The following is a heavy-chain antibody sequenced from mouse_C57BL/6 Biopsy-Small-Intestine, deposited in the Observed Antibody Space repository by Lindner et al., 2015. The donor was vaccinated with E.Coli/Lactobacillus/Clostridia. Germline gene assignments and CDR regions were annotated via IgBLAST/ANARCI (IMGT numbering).Heavy chain of an antibody. D-gene: IGHD4-1*01. CDR3: ARSGDSYYYAMDY. Sequence: QLQESGPELVKPGASVKIPCKASGYTFTDYNMDWVKQSHGKSLEWIGDINPNNGGTIYNQKFKGKATLTVDKSSSTAYMELRSLTSEDTAVYYCARSGDSYYYAMDYWGQGTSVTVSS. CDR2: INPNNGGT. CDR1: GYTFTDYN. J-gene: IGHJ4*01. V-gene: IGHV1-18*01.